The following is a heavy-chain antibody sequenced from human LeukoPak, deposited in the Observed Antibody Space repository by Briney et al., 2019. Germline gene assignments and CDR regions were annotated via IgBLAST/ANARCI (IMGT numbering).Heavy chain of an antibody. V-gene: IGHV3-30-3*01. CDR1: GFTFSSYA. CDR3: ARGPCPSSTSCYGAEYFQH. D-gene: IGHD2-2*01. CDR2: ISYDGSNK. Sequence: GGSLRLSCAASGFTFSSYAMHWVRQAPGKGLEWVAVISYDGSNKYYADSVKGRFTISRENSKNTLYLQMNSLRAEDTAVYYCARGPCPSSTSCYGAEYFQHWGQGTLVTVSS. J-gene: IGHJ1*01.